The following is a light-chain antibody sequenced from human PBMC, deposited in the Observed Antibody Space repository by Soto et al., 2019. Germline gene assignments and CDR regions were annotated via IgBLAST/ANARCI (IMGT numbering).Light chain of an antibody. Sequence: QSVLTQPPSASGTPGQRVTIYCSGSSSNIGSNYAHWYRQLPGMAPTVLIYKNDQRPSSLPDRFSGSKSGTSASLAISGLRSEDEADYYCAAWDDSLSGLVFGGGTKL. CDR3: AAWDDSLSGLV. CDR2: KND. J-gene: IGLJ2*01. V-gene: IGLV1-47*01. CDR1: SSNIGSNY.